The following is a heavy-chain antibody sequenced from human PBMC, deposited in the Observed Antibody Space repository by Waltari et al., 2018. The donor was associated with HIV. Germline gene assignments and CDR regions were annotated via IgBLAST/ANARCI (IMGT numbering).Heavy chain of an antibody. CDR2: VNHSGST. CDR1: SESSCGNY. Sequence: QLKQRGAGVLKPSETLSLTCAVFSESSCGNYWSWIRQPPGKGVEWLGEVNHSGSTNYNPSLKSRVTISIDTSKKQFSLRLTSVTAADTALYYCARMPILGYGSYAFDSWGQGTLVTVSS. CDR3: ARMPILGYGSYAFDS. V-gene: IGHV4-34*01. J-gene: IGHJ4*02. D-gene: IGHD6-13*01.